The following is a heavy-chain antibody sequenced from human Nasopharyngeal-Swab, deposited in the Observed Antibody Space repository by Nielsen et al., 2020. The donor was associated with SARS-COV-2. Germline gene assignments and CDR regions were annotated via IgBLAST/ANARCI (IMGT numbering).Heavy chain of an antibody. CDR2: ISGSGGST. D-gene: IGHD4-17*01. CDR1: GFTFSSYA. Sequence: GESLKISCAASGFTFSSYAMSWVRRAPGKGLEWVSAISGSGGSTYYADSVKGRFTISRDNSKNTLYLQMNSLRAEDTAVYYCAKTLLPTVTTWSFDYWGQGTLVTVSS. J-gene: IGHJ4*02. CDR3: AKTLLPTVTTWSFDY. V-gene: IGHV3-23*01.